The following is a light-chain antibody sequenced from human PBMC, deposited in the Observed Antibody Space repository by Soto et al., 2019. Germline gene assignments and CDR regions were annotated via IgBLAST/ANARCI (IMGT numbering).Light chain of an antibody. J-gene: IGKJ1*01. CDR3: HQYDSWT. Sequence: EVLMTQSPATLSVSPGERVILSCRASQRISSDLAWYQQKAGQAPRLLIYDASTRATGIPARFSGSGSGTEFTLTISSLQSADVAVYYCHQYDSWTFGQGTKVDIK. CDR1: QRISSD. V-gene: IGKV3-15*01. CDR2: DAS.